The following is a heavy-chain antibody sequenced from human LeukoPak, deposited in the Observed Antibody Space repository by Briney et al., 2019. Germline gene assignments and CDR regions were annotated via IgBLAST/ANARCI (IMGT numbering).Heavy chain of an antibody. V-gene: IGHV1-2*02. CDR1: GYPFTGHY. Sequence: ASVKVSCKASGYPFTGHYLHWVRQAPGQGLEWMGWISPNSGGTIYAQNFQGRVTMTRDTSISTAYMELSTLRADDTAVYYCARDLSLGYQYYHMDVWGKGTTVTVSS. CDR3: ARDLSLGYQYYHMDV. J-gene: IGHJ6*03. D-gene: IGHD6-13*01. CDR2: ISPNSGGT.